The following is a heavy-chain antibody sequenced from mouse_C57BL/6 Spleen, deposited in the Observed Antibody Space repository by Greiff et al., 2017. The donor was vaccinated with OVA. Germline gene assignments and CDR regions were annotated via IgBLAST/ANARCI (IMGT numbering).Heavy chain of an antibody. J-gene: IGHJ2*01. D-gene: IGHD1-1*01. V-gene: IGHV1-55*01. Sequence: QVQLQQPGAELVKPGASVKMSCKASGYTFTSYWITWVKQRPGQGLEWIGDIYPGSGSTNYNEKVKSKATLTVDTSSSTAYLQLSSLTSEDTAVYYCTPVITTVVADYWGQGTTLTVSS. CDR3: TPVITTVVADY. CDR2: IYPGSGST. CDR1: GYTFTSYW.